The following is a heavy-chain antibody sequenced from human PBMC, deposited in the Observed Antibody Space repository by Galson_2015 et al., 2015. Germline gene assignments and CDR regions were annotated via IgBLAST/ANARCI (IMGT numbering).Heavy chain of an antibody. CDR1: GFTVSTNY. Sequence: SLRLSCAASGFTVSTNYMTWVRQAPGKGLEWLSIIYSGGSTYYADSVKGRFAISRDNSKNTLDLQMNSLRAEDTAVYYCATVTKPLRYFDSWGPGTLVTVSS. V-gene: IGHV3-53*01. CDR3: ATVTKPLRYFDS. J-gene: IGHJ4*02. CDR2: IYSGGST. D-gene: IGHD3-9*01.